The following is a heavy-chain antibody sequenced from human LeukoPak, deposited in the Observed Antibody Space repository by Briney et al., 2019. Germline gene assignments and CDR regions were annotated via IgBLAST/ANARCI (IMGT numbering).Heavy chain of an antibody. D-gene: IGHD2-8*01. J-gene: IGHJ3*02. CDR1: GDSLNSYY. Sequence: SETLSLTCTVSGDSLNSYYWTWIRQPPGGGLQWIGYIFYSGSTNYNASLRSRVAISVDTSKNQFSLKLSSVTAADTAVYYCAKNGRAFDIWGQGTMVTVSS. V-gene: IGHV4-59*01. CDR2: IFYSGST. CDR3: AKNGRAFDI.